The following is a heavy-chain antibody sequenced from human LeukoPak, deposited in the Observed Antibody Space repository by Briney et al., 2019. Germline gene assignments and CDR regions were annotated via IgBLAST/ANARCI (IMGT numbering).Heavy chain of an antibody. CDR2: IYHSGST. J-gene: IGHJ4*02. D-gene: IGHD2-2*01. CDR1: GGSISSSSYY. Sequence: SETLSLTCTVSGGSISSSSYYWGWIRQPPGTGLEWIGSIYHSGSTYYNPSLKSRVTISVDTSKNQFSLKLSSVTAADTAVYYCARLVVVPAAVVFWGQGTLVTVSS. V-gene: IGHV4-39*07. CDR3: ARLVVVPAAVVF.